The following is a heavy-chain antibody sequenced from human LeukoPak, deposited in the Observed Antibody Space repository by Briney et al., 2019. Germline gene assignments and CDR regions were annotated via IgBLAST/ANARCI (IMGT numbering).Heavy chain of an antibody. V-gene: IGHV1-69*13. J-gene: IGHJ4*02. Sequence: GASVKVSCTASGGTFSSYAISWVRQAPGQGLEWMGGIIPIFGTANYAQKFQGRVTITADESTSTAYMELSSLRSEDTAVYYCAHDLDPGYFDYWGQGTLVTVSS. D-gene: IGHD3-9*01. CDR3: AHDLDPGYFDY. CDR2: IIPIFGTA. CDR1: GGTFSSYA.